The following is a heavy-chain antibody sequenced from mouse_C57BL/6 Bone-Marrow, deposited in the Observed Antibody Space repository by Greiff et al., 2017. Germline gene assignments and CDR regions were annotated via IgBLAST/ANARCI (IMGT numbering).Heavy chain of an antibody. CDR2: IWGVGST. Sequence: VQLQQSGPGLVAPSQSLSITCTVSGFSLTSYGVDWVRQSPGKGLEWLGVIWGVGSTNYNSALKSRLSISKDNSKSQVFLKMNSQQTDDTAMYYCARDYSKGDAMDYWGQGTSVTVSS. D-gene: IGHD2-5*01. V-gene: IGHV2-6*01. J-gene: IGHJ4*01. CDR3: ARDYSKGDAMDY. CDR1: GFSLTSYG.